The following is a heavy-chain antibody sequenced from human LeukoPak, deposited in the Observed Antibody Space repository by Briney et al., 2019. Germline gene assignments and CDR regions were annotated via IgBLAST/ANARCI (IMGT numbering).Heavy chain of an antibody. Sequence: ASVKVSCKASGYTFTSYDFNWVRQATGQRPEWMGWMSPNSGDTGYAQKFQDRVTMTRNTSISAAYMELGSLRSDDTAVYYCARGPPNWGYDYWGPGTLVTVSS. CDR1: GYTFTSYD. J-gene: IGHJ4*02. V-gene: IGHV1-8*01. CDR3: ARGPPNWGYDY. CDR2: MSPNSGDT. D-gene: IGHD7-27*01.